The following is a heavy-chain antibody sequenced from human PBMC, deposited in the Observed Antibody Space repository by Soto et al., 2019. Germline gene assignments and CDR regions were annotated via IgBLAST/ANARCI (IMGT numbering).Heavy chain of an antibody. CDR3: ARETPKAPYYDILTGRQLGAFDI. J-gene: IGHJ3*02. D-gene: IGHD3-9*01. Sequence: SETLSLTCSVYGTSFSRYHWSWISEPTAKGLVWIGEMNDKGNINYNPSLKSPVTISLDTSKNQFSLKLTSVTAADTAVYYCARETPKAPYYDILTGRQLGAFDIWGQGTMVT. CDR2: MNDKGNI. V-gene: IGHV4-34*01. CDR1: GTSFSRYH.